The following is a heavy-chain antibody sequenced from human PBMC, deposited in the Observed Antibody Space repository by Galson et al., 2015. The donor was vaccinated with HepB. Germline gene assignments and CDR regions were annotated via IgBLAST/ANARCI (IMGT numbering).Heavy chain of an antibody. J-gene: IGHJ5*02. CDR3: ARDSYDFWSGTRWFDP. V-gene: IGHV3-30-3*01. CDR1: GFTFSSYA. Sequence: SLRLSCAASGFTFSSYAMHWVRQAPGKGLEWVAVISYDGSNKYYADSVKGRFTISRDNSKNTLYLQMNSLRAEDTAVYYCARDSYDFWSGTRWFDPWGQGTLVTVSS. D-gene: IGHD3-3*01. CDR2: ISYDGSNK.